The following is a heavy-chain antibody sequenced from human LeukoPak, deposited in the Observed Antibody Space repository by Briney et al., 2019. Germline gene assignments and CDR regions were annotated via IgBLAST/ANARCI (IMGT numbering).Heavy chain of an antibody. Sequence: GGSLRLSCAASGFRFDDYAMHWVRQAPGKGLEWVSGSTWNSGTIGYADSVKGRFTISRDNAKNSLDPQMNSLRVEDTAVYYCARGSPFTVTRDYFDDWGQGALVTVSS. CDR3: ARGSPFTVTRDYFDD. CDR1: GFRFDDYA. V-gene: IGHV3-9*01. CDR2: STWNSGTI. J-gene: IGHJ4*02. D-gene: IGHD4-17*01.